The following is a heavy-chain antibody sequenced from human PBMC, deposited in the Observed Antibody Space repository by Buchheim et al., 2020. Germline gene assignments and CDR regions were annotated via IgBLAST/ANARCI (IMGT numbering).Heavy chain of an antibody. V-gene: IGHV5-51*01. CDR3: ARGPVGWFDP. CDR1: GYIFTNYW. J-gene: IGHJ5*02. CDR2: IYPIDSNT. Sequence: EVQLVQSGAEVKKPGESLKISCKASGYIFTNYWIGWVRQMPGRGLEWMGIIYPIDSNTRYSPSFQGQVTISVDNSITTAYLQWNSLKASDTAIYYCARGPVGWFDPRAQGTLVTVSS.